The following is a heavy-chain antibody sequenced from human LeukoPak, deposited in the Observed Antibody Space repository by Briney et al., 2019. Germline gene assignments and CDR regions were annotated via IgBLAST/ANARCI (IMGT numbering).Heavy chain of an antibody. Sequence: ASVKVSCKVSGYTLTELSMHWVRQAPGKGLEWMGGFDPEDGETIYAQKFQGRVTMTEDTSTDTAYMELSSLRSEDTAVYYCATVAPGGYDFSFDYWGQGTLVTVSS. D-gene: IGHD5-12*01. J-gene: IGHJ4*02. CDR3: ATVAPGGYDFSFDY. CDR1: GYTLTELS. V-gene: IGHV1-24*01. CDR2: FDPEDGET.